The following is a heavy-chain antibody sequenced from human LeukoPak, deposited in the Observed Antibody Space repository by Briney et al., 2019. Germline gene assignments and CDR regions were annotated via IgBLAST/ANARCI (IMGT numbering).Heavy chain of an antibody. CDR3: ARVRLYCSGGSCLRDLDY. CDR1: GYTFSDYY. CDR2: INPNSGDT. J-gene: IGHJ4*02. V-gene: IGHV1-2*02. D-gene: IGHD2-15*01. Sequence: ASVKVSCKTSGYTFSDYYIHWIRQAPGQGLEWVGWINPNSGDTDYAQKFQGRVTVTRDTSISTAYMELGRLRSDDTAVYYCARVRLYCSGGSCLRDLDYWGQGTLVTVSS.